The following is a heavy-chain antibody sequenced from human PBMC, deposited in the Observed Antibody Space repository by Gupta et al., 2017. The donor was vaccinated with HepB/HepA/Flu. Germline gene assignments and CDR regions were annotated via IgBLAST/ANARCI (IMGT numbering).Heavy chain of an antibody. J-gene: IGHJ4*02. Sequence: QVTLKESGPALVKPTETLTLTCTVSGFSLNNSRMGVSWIRQPPGKALEWLAHIFSNDEKSYNTSLKSRLTISKDTSKSQVVLTLTNVDPVDTATYFCARLRYFDRLPLYFWGQGILVTVSA. CDR1: GFSLNNSRMG. V-gene: IGHV2-26*01. CDR3: ARLRYFDRLPLYF. D-gene: IGHD3-9*01. CDR2: IFSNDEK.